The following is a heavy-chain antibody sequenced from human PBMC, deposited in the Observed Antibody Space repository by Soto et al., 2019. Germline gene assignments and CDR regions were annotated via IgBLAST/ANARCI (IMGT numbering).Heavy chain of an antibody. D-gene: IGHD2-15*01. Sequence: SVKVSCKASGVTFSRQDMRWVRQAPGQGLEWMGGIIPIFGTPQYAEKFQDRVTITADESTSTAYMELSSLTSEDTAVYYCATNEGRDGPGDYWGQGALVTVSS. CDR1: GVTFSRQD. CDR3: ATNEGRDGPGDY. J-gene: IGHJ4*02. CDR2: IIPIFGTP. V-gene: IGHV1-69*13.